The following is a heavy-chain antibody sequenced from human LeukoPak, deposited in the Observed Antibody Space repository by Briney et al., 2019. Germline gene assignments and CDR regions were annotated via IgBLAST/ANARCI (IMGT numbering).Heavy chain of an antibody. CDR2: ISGSGGST. V-gene: IGHV3-23*01. CDR3: AKSLGYSYGHPFDY. CDR1: GFTFSSYA. D-gene: IGHD5-18*01. J-gene: IGHJ4*02. Sequence: GGSLRLSCAASGFTFSSYAMSWVRQAPGKGLEWVSAISGSGGSTYYADSVKGRFTISRDNSKNTLYLQMNSLRAENTAVYYCAKSLGYSYGHPFDYWGQGTLVTVSS.